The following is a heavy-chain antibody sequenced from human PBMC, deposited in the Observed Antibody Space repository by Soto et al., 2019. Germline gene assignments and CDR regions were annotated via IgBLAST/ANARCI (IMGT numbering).Heavy chain of an antibody. V-gene: IGHV4-59*08. CDR2: YSGST. J-gene: IGHJ4*02. D-gene: IGHD2-8*02. CDR1: GASISRDH. CDR3: ATYFTGAGGRGQ. Sequence: SENLSLTCSVSGASISRDHWDWIRQPPGKGLEWSGDYSGSTNYNPSLKSRLTISVDTSKNQFSLTLKSVTAADTAGYFCATYFTGAGGRGQWGQGTLVTVSS.